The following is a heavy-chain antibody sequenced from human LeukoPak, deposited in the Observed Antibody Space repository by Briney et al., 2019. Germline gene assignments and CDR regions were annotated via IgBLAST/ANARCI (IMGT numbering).Heavy chain of an antibody. J-gene: IGHJ6*02. CDR1: GYTFTGYY. CDR3: AYCSGGSCLYGLDV. D-gene: IGHD2-15*01. V-gene: IGHV1-2*06. Sequence: ASVNVSCKASGYTFTGYYMHWVRQAPGQGLEWMGRIHSNSGGTNFAQKFQGRVTMTRDTSISTAYMELSRLRSDDTAVYYCAYCSGGSCLYGLDVWGRGTTVTVSS. CDR2: IHSNSGGT.